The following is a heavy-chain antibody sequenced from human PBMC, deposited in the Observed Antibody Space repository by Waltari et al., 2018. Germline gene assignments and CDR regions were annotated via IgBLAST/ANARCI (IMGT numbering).Heavy chain of an antibody. V-gene: IGHV4-61*02. J-gene: IGHJ1*01. D-gene: IGHD1-7*01. Sequence: QVQLQESGPGLVKPTHTLSLTCTVSGEPISDDVSRWTYWTWIRQSAGKGLEWIGHIYSSGAVDSNPSLRSRVTISLDTPKSHFTLKLTSVTAADTAVYYCANRGVGNYFKYSRLWSPGTLVTVSS. CDR1: GEPISDDVSRWTY. CDR3: ANRGVGNYFKYSRL. CDR2: IYSSGAV.